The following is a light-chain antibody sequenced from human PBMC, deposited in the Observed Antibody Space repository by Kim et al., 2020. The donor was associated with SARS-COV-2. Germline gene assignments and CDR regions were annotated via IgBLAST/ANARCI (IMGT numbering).Light chain of an antibody. CDR2: YND. CDR3: ETWDDSVNGWV. CDR1: SSNIGNIA. J-gene: IGLJ3*02. Sequence: QSVLTQPPSVSEAPRQRVTISCSGNSSNIGNIAVNWYQQFPGKAPKLLIYYNDLLSSGVSDRFSGSKSGTSASLAISGLQSEDEADYYCETWDDSVNGWVFGGGTQLTVL. V-gene: IGLV1-36*01.